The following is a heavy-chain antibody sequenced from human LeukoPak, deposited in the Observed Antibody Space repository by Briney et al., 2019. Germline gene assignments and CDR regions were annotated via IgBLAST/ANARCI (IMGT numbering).Heavy chain of an antibody. J-gene: IGHJ5*02. V-gene: IGHV4-39*01. CDR2: IYYSGST. Sequence: SETLSLTCTVSGGSISSSSYYWGWIRQPPGTGLEWIGSIYYSGSTYYNPSLKSRVTISVDTSKNQFSLKLSSVTAADTAVYYCARLRNYGYNWFDPWGQGTLVTVSS. CDR1: GGSISSSSYY. CDR3: ARLRNYGYNWFDP. D-gene: IGHD1-7*01.